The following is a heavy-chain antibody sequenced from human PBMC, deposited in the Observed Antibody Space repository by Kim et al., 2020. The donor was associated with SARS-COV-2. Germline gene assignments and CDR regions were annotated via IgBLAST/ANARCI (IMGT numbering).Heavy chain of an antibody. CDR2: ISAYNGNT. Sequence: ASVKVSCKASGYTFTSYGISWVRQAPGQGLEWMGWISAYNGNTNYAQKLQGRVTMTTDTSTSTAYMELRSLRSDDTAVYYCARDGAPRGSYSSSWWDPHAFDIWGQGTMVTVSS. D-gene: IGHD6-13*01. CDR1: GYTFTSYG. J-gene: IGHJ3*02. CDR3: ARDGAPRGSYSSSWWDPHAFDI. V-gene: IGHV1-18*01.